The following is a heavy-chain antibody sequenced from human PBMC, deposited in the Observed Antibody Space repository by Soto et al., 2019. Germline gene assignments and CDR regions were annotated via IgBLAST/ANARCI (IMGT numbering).Heavy chain of an antibody. Sequence: ASVKVSCKASGGTFSSYAISWVRQAPGQGLEWMGGIIPIFGTANYAQKFQGRVTITADESTSTAYMELSSLRSEDTAVYHCARSTARPPYNWNHGYYYYGMDVWGQGTTVTVSS. D-gene: IGHD1-20*01. CDR3: ARSTARPPYNWNHGYYYYGMDV. V-gene: IGHV1-69*13. J-gene: IGHJ6*02. CDR2: IIPIFGTA. CDR1: GGTFSSYA.